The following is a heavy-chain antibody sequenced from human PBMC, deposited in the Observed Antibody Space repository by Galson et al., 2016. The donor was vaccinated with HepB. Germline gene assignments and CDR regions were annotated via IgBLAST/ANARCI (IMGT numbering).Heavy chain of an antibody. CDR2: IWYDGKNK. J-gene: IGHJ4*02. CDR1: GFTFSGYG. V-gene: IGHV3-33*03. Sequence: SLRLSCAASGFTFSGYGMHWVRQAPGKGLEWVAVIWYDGKNKYFADSVKGRFTISRDNSKSTVSVQINSLRVEDTAVYYCARGRGSGTLDYWGQGTPVTVSS. CDR3: ARGRGSGTLDY. D-gene: IGHD3-10*01.